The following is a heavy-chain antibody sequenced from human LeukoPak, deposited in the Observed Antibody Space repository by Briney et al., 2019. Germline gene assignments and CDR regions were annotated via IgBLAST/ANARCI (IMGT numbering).Heavy chain of an antibody. J-gene: IGHJ3*02. D-gene: IGHD3-10*01. V-gene: IGHV4-4*07. CDR1: GGSISSYY. Sequence: SETLSLTCTVSGGSISSYYWSWIRQPAGKGLEWVGRIYTSGSTNYNPSLKSRVTMSVDTSKNQFSLKLSSVTAADTAVYYCASSGSYYDAFDIWGQGTMVTVSS. CDR2: IYTSGST. CDR3: ASSGSYYDAFDI.